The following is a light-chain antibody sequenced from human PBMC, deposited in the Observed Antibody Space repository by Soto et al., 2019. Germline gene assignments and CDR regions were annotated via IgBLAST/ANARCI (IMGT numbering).Light chain of an antibody. CDR3: SSYTSSSTPLV. J-gene: IGLJ3*02. CDR2: DVT. V-gene: IGLV2-14*01. Sequence: QPVLTQPASVSGSPGQSITISCTGTSSDVGGYNYVSWYQQHPGKAPKLMIYDVTNRPSGVSNRFSGSKSGNTASLTISGLQVEDEADYYCSSYTSSSTPLVFGGGTKLTVL. CDR1: SSDVGGYNY.